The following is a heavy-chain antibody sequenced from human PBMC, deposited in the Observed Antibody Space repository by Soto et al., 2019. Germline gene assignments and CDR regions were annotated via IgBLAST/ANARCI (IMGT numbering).Heavy chain of an antibody. D-gene: IGHD3-10*01. CDR3: AREPRRGYNWLDP. CDR1: GGSISSGGYY. V-gene: IGHV4-31*03. J-gene: IGHJ5*02. Sequence: SETLSLTCTVSGGSISSGGYYWSWIRQHPGKGLEWIGYIYYSGSTYYNPSLKSRVTISVDTSKNQFSLKLSSVTAADTAVYYCAREPRRGYNWLDPWGQGTMVTVSS. CDR2: IYYSGST.